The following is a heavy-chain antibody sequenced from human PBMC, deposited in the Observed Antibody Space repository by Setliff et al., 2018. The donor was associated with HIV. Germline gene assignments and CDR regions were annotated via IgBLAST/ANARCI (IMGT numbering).Heavy chain of an antibody. CDR3: ARVQYHYVNNGDSYYFTH. CDR2: IYYTGIP. D-gene: IGHD3-10*02. Sequence: SETLSLTCTVSGGSISSGGFYWYWIRQPAGKGLQWIGLIYYTGIPTYNPSLEGRITISVDKSKNQSSLRLNSVTAADTAVYYCARVQYHYVNNGDSYYFTHWGHGTLVTVSS. J-gene: IGHJ4*01. CDR1: GGSISSGGFY. V-gene: IGHV4-61*10.